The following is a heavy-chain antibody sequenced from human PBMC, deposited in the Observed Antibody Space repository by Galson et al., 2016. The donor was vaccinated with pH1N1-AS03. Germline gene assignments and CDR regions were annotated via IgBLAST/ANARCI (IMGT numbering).Heavy chain of an antibody. CDR2: AFYTGST. D-gene: IGHD2-8*02. Sequence: SETLSLTCTVSNGSISDHYWTWIRQPPGKGLEWIGDAFYTGSTNYNPSIKRRVTISVDTSKKSFSLILASINNADTAVYYCARVDHGGVIVYWGQGTLVTVSS. CDR1: NGSISDHY. J-gene: IGHJ4*02. CDR3: ARVDHGGVIVY. V-gene: IGHV4-59*11.